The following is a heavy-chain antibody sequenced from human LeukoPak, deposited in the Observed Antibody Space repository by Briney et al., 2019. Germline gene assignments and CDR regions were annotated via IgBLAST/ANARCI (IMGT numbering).Heavy chain of an antibody. CDR2: ISGSGGST. Sequence: GGSLRLSCAASGFTFSSYAMSWVRQAPGKGLEWVSAISGSGGSTYYADSVKGRFTIPRDNSKNTLYLQMNSLRAEDTAVYYCANRAPYYYDSSGYPDYWGQGTLVTVSS. D-gene: IGHD3-22*01. CDR1: GFTFSSYA. J-gene: IGHJ4*02. CDR3: ANRAPYYYDSSGYPDY. V-gene: IGHV3-23*01.